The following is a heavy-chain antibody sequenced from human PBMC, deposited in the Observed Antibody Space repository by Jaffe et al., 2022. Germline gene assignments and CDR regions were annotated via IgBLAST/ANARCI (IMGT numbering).Heavy chain of an antibody. D-gene: IGHD4-17*01. CDR3: AREVSSAPSTVTSEQNWFDP. J-gene: IGHJ5*02. V-gene: IGHV3-20*01. Sequence: EVQLVESGGGVVRPGGSLRLSCAASGFTFDDYGMSWVRQAPGKGLEWVSGINWNGGSTGYADSVKGRFTISRDNAKNSLYLQMNSLRAEDTALYHCAREVSSAPSTVTSEQNWFDPWGQGTLVTVSS. CDR2: INWNGGST. CDR1: GFTFDDYG.